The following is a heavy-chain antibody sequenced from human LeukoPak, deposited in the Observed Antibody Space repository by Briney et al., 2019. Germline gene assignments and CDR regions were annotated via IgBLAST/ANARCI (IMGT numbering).Heavy chain of an antibody. CDR2: IGGMGGPT. CDR3: VKGSDVKPIFDRAFDI. Sequence: GGSLRLSCSASGFTLSSYAMSWVRQAPERGLEWVSVIGGMGGPTSDADSVKGRFTISRDNSKNTLYLQLNSLRAEDTAVYYCVKGSDVKPIFDRAFDIWGQGTVVIVSS. CDR1: GFTLSSYA. D-gene: IGHD3-3*01. J-gene: IGHJ3*02. V-gene: IGHV3-23*01.